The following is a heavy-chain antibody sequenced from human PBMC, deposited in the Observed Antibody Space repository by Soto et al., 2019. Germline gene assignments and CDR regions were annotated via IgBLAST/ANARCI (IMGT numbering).Heavy chain of an antibody. J-gene: IGHJ4*02. CDR1: GGSFSGYY. D-gene: IGHD1-1*01. CDR3: ARHFNDPNSACFDY. CDR2: INHSGST. Sequence: SETLSLTCAVYGGSFSGYYWSWIRQPPGEGLEWIGEINHSGSTNYNPSLKSRVTISVDTSKNQFSLKLSSVTAADTAVYYCARHFNDPNSACFDYWGQGTLVTVSS. V-gene: IGHV4-34*01.